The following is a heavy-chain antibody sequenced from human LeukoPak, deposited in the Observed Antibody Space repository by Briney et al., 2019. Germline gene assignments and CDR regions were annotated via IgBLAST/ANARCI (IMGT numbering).Heavy chain of an antibody. CDR2: ISSGGDNT. V-gene: IGHV3-23*01. J-gene: IGHJ4*02. D-gene: IGHD5-18*01. CDR1: GFTFSSYA. Sequence: PGGSLRLSCAASGFTFSSYAMSWVRQAPGKGLEWVSAISSGGDNTYYADSVKGRLTISRDNSKNTLYVQMTSLSAEDTAVYYCAREDATMVLSLDYWGQGALVTVSS. CDR3: AREDATMVLSLDY.